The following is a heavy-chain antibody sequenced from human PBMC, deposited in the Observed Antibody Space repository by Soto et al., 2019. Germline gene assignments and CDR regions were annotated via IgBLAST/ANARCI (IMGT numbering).Heavy chain of an antibody. D-gene: IGHD6-6*01. J-gene: IGHJ5*02. CDR1: GGSFSGYY. V-gene: IGHV4-34*01. CDR2: INHSGST. Sequence: TLSLTCAVYGGSFSGYYWSWIRQPPGKGLEWIGEINHSGSTNYNPSLKSRVTIPVDTSKNQFSLKLSSVTAADTAVYYCARGGGIAARRDGNWFDPWGQGTLVTVSS. CDR3: ARGGGIAARRDGNWFDP.